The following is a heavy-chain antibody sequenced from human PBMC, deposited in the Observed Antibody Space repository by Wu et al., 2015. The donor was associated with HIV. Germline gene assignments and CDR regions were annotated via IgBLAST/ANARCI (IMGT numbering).Heavy chain of an antibody. V-gene: IGHV1-69*13. CDR2: IIPIFGTT. J-gene: IGHJ6*01. D-gene: IGHD3-16*01. CDR1: GDTLSTYA. Sequence: QVQLVQSGAEVKKPGSSVKVSCKASGDTLSTYAVSWVRQAPGQGLEWMGRIIPIFGTTDHAQSFQGRLTITAGESANTVYMELSSLRPDDTAVYYCARSVVGFHWGRYTYYGMDVLGAKGTTVTVSS. CDR3: ARSVVGFHWGRYTYYGMDV.